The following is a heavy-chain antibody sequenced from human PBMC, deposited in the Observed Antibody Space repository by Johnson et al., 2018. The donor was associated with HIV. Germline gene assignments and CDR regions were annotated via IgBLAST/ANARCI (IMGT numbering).Heavy chain of an antibody. CDR2: IGTAGDT. D-gene: IGHD4-17*01. V-gene: IGHV3-13*01. Sequence: VQLVESGGGLVQPGGSLRLSCAASGFTFSSYDMHWVRQATGKGLEWVSAIGTAGDTYYPGSVKGRFTISRDNSKNALYLQMNSLRAEDTAVYYCARDGGNDYGDYVGGGALDIWGQGTMVTVSS. CDR1: GFTFSSYD. J-gene: IGHJ3*02. CDR3: ARDGGNDYGDYVGGGALDI.